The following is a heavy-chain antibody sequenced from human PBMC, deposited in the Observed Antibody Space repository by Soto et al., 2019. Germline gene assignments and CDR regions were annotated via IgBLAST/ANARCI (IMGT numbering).Heavy chain of an antibody. CDR2: ISAYNGNT. J-gene: IGHJ4*02. Sequence: QVQLVQSGAEVKKPGASVKVSCKASGYTFTSYGISWVRQAPGQGLEWMGWISAYNGNTNYAQKRQGRVTMTTDTSTSTAYMELRSLRSDDTAVYYCARDSYRYDIVVVPALFDYWGQGTLVTVSS. CDR1: GYTFTSYG. CDR3: ARDSYRYDIVVVPALFDY. D-gene: IGHD2-2*01. V-gene: IGHV1-18*01.